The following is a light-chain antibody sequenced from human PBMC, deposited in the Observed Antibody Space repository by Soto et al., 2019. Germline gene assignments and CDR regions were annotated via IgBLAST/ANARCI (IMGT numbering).Light chain of an antibody. CDR1: QSVSSN. J-gene: IGKJ2*01. Sequence: EIVMTQSPATLSVSPGERATLSCRASQSVSSNLAWYQQKPGQAPRLLFYGASTRATGIPARFSGSGSGTEFPLTISIQQYEDVAVYYCQQYDNCPPYTFGQGTKLQIK. CDR2: GAS. V-gene: IGKV3-15*01. CDR3: QQYDNCPPYT.